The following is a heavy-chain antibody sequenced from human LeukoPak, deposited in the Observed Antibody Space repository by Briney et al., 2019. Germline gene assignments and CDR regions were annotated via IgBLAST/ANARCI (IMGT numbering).Heavy chain of an antibody. J-gene: IGHJ6*02. CDR1: GGSISSGGYY. V-gene: IGHV4-31*03. Sequence: SETLSLTCTVSGGSISSGGYYWSWIRQHPGKGLEWIGYIYYSGSTYYNPSLKSRVTISVDTSKNQFSLKLSAVTAADTAVYYCARGSPQLYYYYGMDVWGQGTTVTVPS. D-gene: IGHD1-1*01. CDR2: IYYSGST. CDR3: ARGSPQLYYYYGMDV.